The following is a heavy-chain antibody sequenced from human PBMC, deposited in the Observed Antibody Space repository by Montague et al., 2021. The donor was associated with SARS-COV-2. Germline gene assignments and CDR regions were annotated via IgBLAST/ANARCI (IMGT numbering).Heavy chain of an antibody. CDR2: INHSGST. V-gene: IGHV4-34*01. CDR3: ARGHYSMSWYWFRYYFDD. CDR1: GGSFSGYY. Sequence: SDTLSLTCAVYGGSFSGYYWSWIRQPPGKGLEWIGEINHSGSTNYNPSLKSRVTISVDTSKNQFSLKLGSVTAADTAVYYCARGHYSMSWYWFRYYFDDWGQGTLVTVSS. D-gene: IGHD6-13*01. J-gene: IGHJ4*02.